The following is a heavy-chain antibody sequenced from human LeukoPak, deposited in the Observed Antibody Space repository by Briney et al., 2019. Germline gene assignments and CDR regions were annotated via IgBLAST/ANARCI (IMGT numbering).Heavy chain of an antibody. CDR2: INPNSGGT. Sequence: ASVKVSCKASGYTFTGYYMHRVRQAPGQGLEWMGWINPNSGGTNYAQKFQGRVTMTRDTSISTAYMELSRLRSDDTAVYYCAKGAYYYGSGSYYKTRNYYYYYYMDVWGKGTTVTVSS. J-gene: IGHJ6*03. CDR3: AKGAYYYGSGSYYKTRNYYYYYYMDV. V-gene: IGHV1-2*02. CDR1: GYTFTGYY. D-gene: IGHD3-10*01.